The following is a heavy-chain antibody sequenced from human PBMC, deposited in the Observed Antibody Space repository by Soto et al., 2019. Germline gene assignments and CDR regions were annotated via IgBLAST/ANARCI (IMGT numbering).Heavy chain of an antibody. J-gene: IGHJ4*02. D-gene: IGHD3-22*01. CDR2: ISYDGSNK. Sequence: GGSLRLSCAASGFTFSSYAMHWVRQAPGKGLEWVAVISYDGSNKYYADSVKGRFTISRDNSKNTLYLQMNSLRAEDTAVYYCARAARPGNYYDSSGAESEDFDYWGQGTLVTVSS. V-gene: IGHV3-30-3*01. CDR3: ARAARPGNYYDSSGAESEDFDY. CDR1: GFTFSSYA.